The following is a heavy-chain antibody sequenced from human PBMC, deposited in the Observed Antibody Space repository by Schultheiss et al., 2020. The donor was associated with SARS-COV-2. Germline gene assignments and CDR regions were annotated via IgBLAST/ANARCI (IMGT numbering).Heavy chain of an antibody. Sequence: GGSLRLSCAASGFTFSSYGMHWVRQAPGKGLEWVAVIWYDGSNKYYADSVKGRFTISRDNSKNTLYLQMNSLRAEDTAVYYCARDQVYGSGTAIRYYFDYWGQGTLVTVSS. CDR1: GFTFSSYG. CDR3: ARDQVYGSGTAIRYYFDY. D-gene: IGHD3-10*01. CDR2: IWYDGSNK. J-gene: IGHJ4*02. V-gene: IGHV3-33*01.